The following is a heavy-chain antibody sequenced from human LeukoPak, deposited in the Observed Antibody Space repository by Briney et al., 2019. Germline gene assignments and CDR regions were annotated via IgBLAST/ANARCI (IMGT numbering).Heavy chain of an antibody. CDR1: GGSFSGYY. V-gene: IGHV4-34*01. CDR3: ARESRDTALGWYFDL. J-gene: IGHJ2*01. Sequence: SETLSLTCAVYGGSFSGYYWSWIRQPPGKGLEWIGEINHSGSTNYNPSLKSRVTISVDTSKNQFSLKLSSVTAADTAVYYCARESRDTALGWYFDLWGRGTLVTVSS. D-gene: IGHD5-18*01. CDR2: INHSGST.